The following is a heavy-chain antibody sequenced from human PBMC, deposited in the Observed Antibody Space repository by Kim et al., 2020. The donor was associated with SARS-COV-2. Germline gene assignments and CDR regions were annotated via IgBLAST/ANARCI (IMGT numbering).Heavy chain of an antibody. CDR2: ISSTSTYT. J-gene: IGHJ5*02. CDR3: ARLRSGYPDT. D-gene: IGHD3-22*01. Sequence: GGSLRLSCTGSGFTFSDYYMSWIRQAPGKGLEWVSFISSTSTYTNYADSLKGRFTISRDNDNNSLYLQMNSLRADDTALYYCARLRSGYPDTWGQGTLVTVSS. V-gene: IGHV3-11*06. CDR1: GFTFSDYY.